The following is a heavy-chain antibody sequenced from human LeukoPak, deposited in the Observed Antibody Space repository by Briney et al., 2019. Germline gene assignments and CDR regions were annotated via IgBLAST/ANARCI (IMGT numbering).Heavy chain of an antibody. V-gene: IGHV3-64*02. Sequence: PGGSLRLSCTASGFTFSDYAIHWVRQAPGKGLEYVSAISTNGGTTYYADSVKGRFTISRDHSKNTLYLQMGSLGVEDMAVYYCARGKGIYCCGDCSALDYWGQGTLVTVSS. D-gene: IGHD2-21*02. CDR3: ARGKGIYCCGDCSALDY. CDR1: GFTFSDYA. CDR2: ISTNGGTT. J-gene: IGHJ4*02.